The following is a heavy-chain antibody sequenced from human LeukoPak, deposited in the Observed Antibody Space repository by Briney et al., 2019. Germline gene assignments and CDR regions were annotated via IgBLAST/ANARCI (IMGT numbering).Heavy chain of an antibody. Sequence: ASVKVSCKASGYTFTDYGITWVRQTPTQGLQWMGCISAYNGNTNYAQDIQGRATMTTDTSTTPAYMELRNLRSDDPAVYYCARGGRWESHTDYWGQGTLVTVSS. J-gene: IGHJ4*02. V-gene: IGHV1-18*01. CDR1: GYTFTDYG. CDR3: ARGGRWESHTDY. D-gene: IGHD1-26*01. CDR2: ISAYNGNT.